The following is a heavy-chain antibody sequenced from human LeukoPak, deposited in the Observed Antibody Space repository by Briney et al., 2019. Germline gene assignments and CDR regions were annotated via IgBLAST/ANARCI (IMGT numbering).Heavy chain of an antibody. Sequence: KPGGSLRLSCAASGFTFSDYYMSWIRQAPGKGLEWVSYISSSGSTIYYADSVKGRLTISRDNAKNSLYLQMNSLRAEDTAVYYCARVGVITTWVFDYWGQGTLVTVSS. D-gene: IGHD3-22*01. J-gene: IGHJ4*02. CDR2: ISSSGSTI. V-gene: IGHV3-11*04. CDR3: ARVGVITTWVFDY. CDR1: GFTFSDYY.